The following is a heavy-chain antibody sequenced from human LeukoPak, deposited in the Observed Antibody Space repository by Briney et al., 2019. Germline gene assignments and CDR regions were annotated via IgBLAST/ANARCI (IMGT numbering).Heavy chain of an antibody. CDR3: ARDLTGHGSGYEGPSDY. Sequence: PGGSLRLSCAASGFTFSSYSMNWVRQAPGKGLEWVSSISSSSSYIYYADSVKGRLTISRDNAKNSLYLQMNSLRAEDTAVYYCARDLTGHGSGYEGPSDYWGQGTLVTVSS. CDR2: ISSSSSYI. J-gene: IGHJ4*02. V-gene: IGHV3-21*01. D-gene: IGHD5-12*01. CDR1: GFTFSSYS.